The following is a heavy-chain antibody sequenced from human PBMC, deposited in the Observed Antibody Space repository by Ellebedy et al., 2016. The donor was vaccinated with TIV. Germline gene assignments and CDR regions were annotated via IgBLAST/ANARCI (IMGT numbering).Heavy chain of an antibody. D-gene: IGHD2-21*02. Sequence: GESLKISCAASGVTFGDNPVIWFRQAPGKGLEWVGFMRSKGYGGTTEYAASVKGRFTISRDDSESIAYVQMNSLKTEDTAVYYCTRGRGDLAYCGGDCYWIFDYWGQGTLVTVSS. V-gene: IGHV3-49*03. CDR1: GVTFGDNP. J-gene: IGHJ4*02. CDR3: TRGRGDLAYCGGDCYWIFDY. CDR2: MRSKGYGGTT.